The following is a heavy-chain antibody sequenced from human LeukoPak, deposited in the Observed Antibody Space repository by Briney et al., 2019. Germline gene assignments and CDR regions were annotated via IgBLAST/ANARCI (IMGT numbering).Heavy chain of an antibody. Sequence: GGSLRLSCAASGFTFSSYEMNWVRQAPGKGLEWVSYISGSGSIIYYADSVKGRFTISRGNAKNSLYLQMNSLRAEDTAVYYCARHLYGGDYWGQGTPVTVSS. CDR1: GFTFSSYE. CDR3: ARHLYGGDY. V-gene: IGHV3-48*03. D-gene: IGHD4-17*01. CDR2: ISGSGSII. J-gene: IGHJ4*02.